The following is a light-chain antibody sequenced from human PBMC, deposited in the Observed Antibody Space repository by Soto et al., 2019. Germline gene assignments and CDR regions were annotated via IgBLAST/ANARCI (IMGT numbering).Light chain of an antibody. CDR2: GAS. CDR3: QQYGSSPWA. V-gene: IGKV3-20*01. J-gene: IGKJ1*01. Sequence: EIVLTQSPGTLSLSPGERATLSCRASQSVSSSYLAWYQQKPGQAPRLLIYGASSRATGIPDRFSGSGSGTDFTLTISSLEPEDFAVYYCQQYGSSPWAFGQGNKVEIK. CDR1: QSVSSSY.